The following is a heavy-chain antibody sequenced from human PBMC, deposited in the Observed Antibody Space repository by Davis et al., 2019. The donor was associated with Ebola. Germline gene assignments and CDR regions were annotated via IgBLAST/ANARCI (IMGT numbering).Heavy chain of an antibody. CDR3: ARDGGRDEGYGMDV. D-gene: IGHD3-16*01. Sequence: AASVKVSCKASGGTFSRYSIRWVRQAPGQGLEWMGRVIPIVGIANYAQNFQGRVTITADKSTSTAYMGLRSLRSEDTGFYYCARDGGRDEGYGMDVWGQGTTVTVSS. CDR2: VIPIVGIA. J-gene: IGHJ6*02. V-gene: IGHV1-69*04. CDR1: GGTFSRYS.